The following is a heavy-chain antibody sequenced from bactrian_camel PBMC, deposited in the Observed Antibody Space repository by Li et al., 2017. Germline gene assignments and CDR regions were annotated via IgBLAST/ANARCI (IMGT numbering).Heavy chain of an antibody. CDR2: IDSDGRR. D-gene: IGHD5*01. CDR1: ISRTYC. Sequence: QVQLVESGGGAVQAGGSLRLSCTDISRTYCMGWFRKVPGKQREGVAAIDSDGRRYYGDSVKGRFTISKDYTRKVLYLQMDSLKPEDSAIYYCAAVEPMTWTLRRIDYADSWWRWEEYSYRGQGTQVTVSS. V-gene: IGHV3S53*01. J-gene: IGHJ4*01. CDR3: AAVEPMTWTLRRIDYADSWWRWEEYSY.